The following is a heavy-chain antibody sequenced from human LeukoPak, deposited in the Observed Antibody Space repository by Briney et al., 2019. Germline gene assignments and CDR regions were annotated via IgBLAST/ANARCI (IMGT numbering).Heavy chain of an antibody. V-gene: IGHV4-30-2*01. Sequence: SQTLSLTCTVSGGSISSGGYYWSWIRQPPGKGLEWIGYIYHSGSTYYNPSLKSRVTISVDRSKNQFSLNLTSVTAADAAVYYCARDLGYSGFDWAPWGQGTLVTVSS. J-gene: IGHJ5*02. CDR1: GGSISSGGYY. CDR3: ARDLGYSGFDWAP. D-gene: IGHD5-12*01. CDR2: IYHSGST.